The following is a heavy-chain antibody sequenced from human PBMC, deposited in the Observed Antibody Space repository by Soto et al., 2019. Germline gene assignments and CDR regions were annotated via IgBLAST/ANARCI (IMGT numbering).Heavy chain of an antibody. V-gene: IGHV4-61*01. CDR1: GAQMSRATHF. CDR2: MYYSGIT. Sequence: SVTTSLSRRFAGAQMSRATHFWSWHRQPPGKGLEWIGYMYYSGITNSNPALKSRVTLSVDRSRNQFSLSLNSVTAADTAVDYCAREDMSGTYYFDDWGPGIQVTVS. J-gene: IGHJ4*02. CDR3: AREDMSGTYYFDD. D-gene: IGHD1-26*01.